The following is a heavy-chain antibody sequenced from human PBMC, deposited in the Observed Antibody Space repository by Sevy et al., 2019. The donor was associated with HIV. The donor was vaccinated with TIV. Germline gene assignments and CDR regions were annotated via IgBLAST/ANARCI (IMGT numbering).Heavy chain of an antibody. CDR3: ARDNGILWFGGLSPNYYYYYGMDV. D-gene: IGHD3-10*01. CDR1: GYTFTSYG. V-gene: IGHV1-18*01. Sequence: ASVKVSCKASGYTFTSYGISWVRQAPGQGLEWMGWISAYNGNTNYAQKLQGRVTMTTDTSTSTAYMELGSERADDTAVYYCARDNGILWFGGLSPNYYYYYGMDVWGQGTTVTVSS. J-gene: IGHJ6*02. CDR2: ISAYNGNT.